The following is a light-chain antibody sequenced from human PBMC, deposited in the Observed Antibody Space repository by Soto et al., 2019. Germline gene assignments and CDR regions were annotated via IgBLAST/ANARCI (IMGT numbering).Light chain of an antibody. CDR1: QDISKY. CDR3: QQYDQLPIT. V-gene: IGKV1-33*01. CDR2: DVF. Sequence: DIQMTQSASSLPASVGDTVTISCQASQDISKYLNWFQQKPGKAPKLLIYDVFNVETGVPSRFSGRGSGTNFTLIISTLQPEDFATYYCQQYDQLPITLGGGTKGDIK. J-gene: IGKJ4*01.